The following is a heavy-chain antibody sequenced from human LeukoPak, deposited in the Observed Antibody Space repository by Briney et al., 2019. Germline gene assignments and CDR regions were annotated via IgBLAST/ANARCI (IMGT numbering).Heavy chain of an antibody. V-gene: IGHV4-61*08. J-gene: IGHJ4*02. CDR3: ARVKGSDYVDY. Sequence: SQTLSLTCSVSGASISNGGFYWSWIRQPPGTGLEWIGYIYYSGSTNYNPSLKSRVTISVDTSKIQFSLKLSSVTAADTAVYYCARVKGSDYVDYWGQGTLVTVSS. CDR1: GASISNGGFY. CDR2: IYYSGST.